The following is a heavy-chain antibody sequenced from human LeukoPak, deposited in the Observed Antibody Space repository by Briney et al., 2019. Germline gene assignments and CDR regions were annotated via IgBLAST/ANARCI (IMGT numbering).Heavy chain of an antibody. J-gene: IGHJ4*02. CDR2: IDPSDSYS. CDR3: ARRDRSGWYNFGY. CDR1: GYSFTSYW. Sequence: GESLKISCQGSGYSFTSYWISWVRQMPGKGLEWMGRIDPSDSYSNYSPSFQGHVTISTDKSISTAYLQWRSLEASDTAMYYCARRDRSGWYNFGYWGQGTLVTVSS. V-gene: IGHV5-10-1*01. D-gene: IGHD6-19*01.